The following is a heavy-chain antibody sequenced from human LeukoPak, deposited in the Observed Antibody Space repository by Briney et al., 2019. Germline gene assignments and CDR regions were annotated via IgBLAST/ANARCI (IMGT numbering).Heavy chain of an antibody. CDR2: IKQDGSEK. J-gene: IGHJ4*02. Sequence: GRSLRLSCAASGLSFSSYWMSWVRQAPGKGLEWVANIKQDGSEKNYMDSVKGRFTISRDNAKNSLYLQMNSLRAEDTAVYYCAGDLPGLGVTFDYWGQGILVTVSS. CDR1: GLSFSSYW. CDR3: AGDLPGLGVTFDY. D-gene: IGHD2-21*02. V-gene: IGHV3-7*01.